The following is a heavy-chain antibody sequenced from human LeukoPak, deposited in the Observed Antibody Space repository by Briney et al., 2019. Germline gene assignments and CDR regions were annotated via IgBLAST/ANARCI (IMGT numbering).Heavy chain of an antibody. CDR3: AREAIKKSYSSSSLGYYYYMDV. CDR1: GGTFSSYA. CDR2: INAGNGNT. Sequence: ASVKVSCKASGGTFSSYAISWVRQAPGQGLEWMGWINAGNGNTKYSQEFQGRVTITRDTSASTAYMELSGLRSEDMAVSYCAREAIKKSYSSSSLGYYYYMDVWGKGTTVTVSS. D-gene: IGHD6-6*01. V-gene: IGHV1-3*03. J-gene: IGHJ6*03.